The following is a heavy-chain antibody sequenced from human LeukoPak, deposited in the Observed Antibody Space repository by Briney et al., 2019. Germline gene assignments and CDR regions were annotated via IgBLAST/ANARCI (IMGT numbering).Heavy chain of an antibody. Sequence: ASVKVSCKASGYTFISYYMHWVRQAPGQGLEWMGIINPSGGSTSYAQKFQGRVTMTRDTSTSTVYMELSSLRSEDTAVYYCARGQYYYDSSGYTFDYWGQGTLVTVSS. CDR3: ARGQYYYDSSGYTFDY. J-gene: IGHJ4*02. CDR2: INPSGGST. D-gene: IGHD3-22*01. CDR1: GYTFISYY. V-gene: IGHV1-46*01.